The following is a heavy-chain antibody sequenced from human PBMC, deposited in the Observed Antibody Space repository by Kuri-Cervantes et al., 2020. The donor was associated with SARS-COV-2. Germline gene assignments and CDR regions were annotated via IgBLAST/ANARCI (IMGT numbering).Heavy chain of an antibody. Sequence: LSLTCAVSGYSISSGYYWGWIRQPPGKGLEWIGSIYHSGSTYYNPSLKSRVTISVDTSKNQFSLKLSSVTAADTAVYYCASRSASLTELYYFDYWGQGTLVTVSS. V-gene: IGHV4-38-2*01. CDR3: ASRSASLTELYYFDY. CDR2: IYHSGST. J-gene: IGHJ4*02. CDR1: GYSISSGYY. D-gene: IGHD1-20*01.